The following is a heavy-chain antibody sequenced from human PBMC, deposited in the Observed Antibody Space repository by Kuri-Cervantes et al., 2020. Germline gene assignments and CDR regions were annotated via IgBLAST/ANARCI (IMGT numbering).Heavy chain of an antibody. V-gene: IGHV4-59*08. CDR2: IYYSGST. CDR3: ASQDYYGSGFDY. CDR1: GGSISSYY. Sequence: GSLRLSCTVSGGSISSYYWSWIRQPPGKGLEWIGYIYYSGSTNYNPSLKSRVTISVDTSKNQFSLKLSSVTAADTAVYYCASQDYYGSGFDYWGQGTLVTVPQ. J-gene: IGHJ4*02. D-gene: IGHD3-10*01.